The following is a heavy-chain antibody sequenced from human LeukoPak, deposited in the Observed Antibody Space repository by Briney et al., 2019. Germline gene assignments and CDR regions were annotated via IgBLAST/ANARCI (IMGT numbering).Heavy chain of an antibody. V-gene: IGHV3-33*01. Sequence: PGRSLRLSCAASGFTFSSYGMHWVRQAPGKGLEWVAVIWYDGSNKYYADSVKGRFTISRDNSKNTLYLQMNSLRAEDTAVYYCARGSYSSSWYRFDYRGQGTLVTVSS. CDR1: GFTFSSYG. CDR2: IWYDGSNK. CDR3: ARGSYSSSWYRFDY. D-gene: IGHD6-13*01. J-gene: IGHJ4*02.